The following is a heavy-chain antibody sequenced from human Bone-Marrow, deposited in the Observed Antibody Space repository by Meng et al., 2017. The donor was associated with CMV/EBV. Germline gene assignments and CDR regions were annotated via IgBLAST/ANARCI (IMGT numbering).Heavy chain of an antibody. D-gene: IGHD2-2*01. J-gene: IGHJ6*02. CDR1: GGSVSSGSYY. V-gene: IGHV3-11*04. Sequence: LSLTCTVSGGSVSSGSYYWSWIRQPPGKGLEWVSYISSSSSTIYYADSVKGRFTISRDNAKNSLYLQMNSLRAEDTAVYYCARDNDEYQLLYYYYYGMDVWGQGTTVTVSS. CDR3: ARDNDEYQLLYYYYYGMDV. CDR2: ISSSSSTI.